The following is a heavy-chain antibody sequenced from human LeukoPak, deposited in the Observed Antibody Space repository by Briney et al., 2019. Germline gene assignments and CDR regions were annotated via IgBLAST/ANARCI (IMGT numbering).Heavy chain of an antibody. CDR2: FYHSGST. CDR3: ARGVAATPDDY. J-gene: IGHJ4*02. V-gene: IGHV4-34*01. Sequence: PSETLSLTCAVYGGSFSGYYWSWIREPPGKGLEWLGEFYHSGSTNYNPSRESRVTISVDTSKNHVSLKLRSVTAADTAVYYCARGVAATPDDYWGQGTLVTVSS. CDR1: GGSFSGYY. D-gene: IGHD2-15*01.